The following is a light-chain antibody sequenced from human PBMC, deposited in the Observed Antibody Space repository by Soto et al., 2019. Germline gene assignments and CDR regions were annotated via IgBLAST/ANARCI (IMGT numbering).Light chain of an antibody. CDR1: QTISSNN. Sequence: EIVLTQSPGTLSVSPAERATLSCRASQTISSNNLAWYQQKPGQAPSLLIYGTSSRATGIPDRFSGSGSGTDFTLTISRLEPEDSAIYYCQQYGSWTFGQGTKVEIK. CDR2: GTS. CDR3: QQYGSWT. V-gene: IGKV3-20*01. J-gene: IGKJ1*01.